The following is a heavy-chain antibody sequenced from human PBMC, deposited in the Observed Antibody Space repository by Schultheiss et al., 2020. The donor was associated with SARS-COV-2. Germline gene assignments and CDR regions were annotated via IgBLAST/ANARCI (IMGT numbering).Heavy chain of an antibody. CDR1: GGSISSGGYS. D-gene: IGHD3-16*02. CDR3: ARVLAVIGSDY. J-gene: IGHJ4*02. CDR2: IYYSGST. V-gene: IGHV4-30-2*01. Sequence: SETLSLTCAVSGGSISSGGYSWSWIRQPPGKGLEWIGYIYYSGSTYYNPSLKSRVSISVDRSKNQFSLKLSSVTAADTAVYYCARVLAVIGSDYWGQGTLVTVSS.